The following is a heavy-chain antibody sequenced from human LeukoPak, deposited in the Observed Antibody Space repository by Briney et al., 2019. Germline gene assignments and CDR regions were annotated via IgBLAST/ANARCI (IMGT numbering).Heavy chain of an antibody. J-gene: IGHJ4*02. D-gene: IGHD6-19*01. Sequence: GGSLRLSCAASGFAFGSYAMTWVRQAPGKRLEWVSHISGSGGIIYYTDSVKGRFTISRDNSKNTLYLQMDSLRAEDTAVYYCAKTTAGHSSGRYPGWPVDYWGQGTLVTVSS. CDR1: GFAFGSYA. CDR2: ISGSGGII. V-gene: IGHV3-23*01. CDR3: AKTTAGHSSGRYPGWPVDY.